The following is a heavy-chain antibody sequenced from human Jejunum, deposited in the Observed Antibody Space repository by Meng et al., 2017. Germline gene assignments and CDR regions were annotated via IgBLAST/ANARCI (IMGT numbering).Heavy chain of an antibody. V-gene: IGHV4-30-4*01. J-gene: IGHJ4*02. CDR3: VREKRRTYYFDY. CDR1: GASISGADYY. Sequence: QVQLQESGPGLGKPSQTLSLTGTVSGASISGADYYWSWIRQPPGKGLEWIGYIYYSGATYSNPSLKSRATISIDTSKNQFSLRLTSVTAADTAVYYCVREKRRTYYFDYWGQGTLVTVSS. D-gene: IGHD3-16*01. CDR2: IYYSGAT.